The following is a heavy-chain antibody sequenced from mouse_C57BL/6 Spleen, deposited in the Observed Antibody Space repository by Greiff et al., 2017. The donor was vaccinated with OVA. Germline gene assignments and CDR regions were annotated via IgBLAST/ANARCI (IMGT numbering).Heavy chain of an antibody. D-gene: IGHD1-1*01. CDR1: GSPFTSYC. Sequence: QVQLKQPGAELLKPGASVKMSCKASGSPFTSYCITWVKRSPGQGLAWIGAIYPGGGSTNYNEKFKSKATLTVDTSSSTAYMQLSSLTSEDSAVYYCAGYYGSSYVAYWGQGTLVTVSA. CDR2: IYPGGGST. J-gene: IGHJ3*01. V-gene: IGHV1-55*01. CDR3: AGYYGSSYVAY.